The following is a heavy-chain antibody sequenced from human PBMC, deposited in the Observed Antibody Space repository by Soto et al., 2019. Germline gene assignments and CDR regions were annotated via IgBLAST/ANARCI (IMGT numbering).Heavy chain of an antibody. CDR3: ARHFDAVVIKGWCY. CDR2: TYYNENA. Sequence: PSDTLSLTCNVSGGSIYMGNYYWDWLLHPPGKGLERIGTTYYNENAYYNPSLKSRVSMSVDTSKNQFSLKLVSVTAPTSTIYYCARHFDAVVIKGWCYWGQGTLVTVS. V-gene: IGHV4-39*01. J-gene: IGHJ4*02. CDR1: GGSIYMGNYY. D-gene: IGHD3-10*01.